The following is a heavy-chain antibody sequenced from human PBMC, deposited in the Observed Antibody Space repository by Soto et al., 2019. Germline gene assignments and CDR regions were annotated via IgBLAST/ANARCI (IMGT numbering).Heavy chain of an antibody. CDR2: IYYSGST. V-gene: IGHV4-31*03. D-gene: IGHD6-13*01. CDR1: GGSISSGGYY. J-gene: IGHJ4*02. CDR3: ASPSSWSSSWYYFDY. Sequence: SETLSLTCTVSGGSISSGGYYWSWIRQHPGKGLEWIGYIYYSGSTYYNPSLKSRVTISVDTSKNQFSLKLSSVTAADTAVYYCASPSSWSSSWYYFDYWGQGTLVTVS.